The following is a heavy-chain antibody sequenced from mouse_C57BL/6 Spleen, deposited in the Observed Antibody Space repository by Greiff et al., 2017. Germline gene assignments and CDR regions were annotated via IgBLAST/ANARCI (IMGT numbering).Heavy chain of an antibody. D-gene: IGHD2-1*01. CDR1: GYTFTSYW. J-gene: IGHJ1*03. CDR3: ARGIYPLDV. Sequence: VQLQQPGAELVKPGASVKLSCKASGYTFTSYWMQWVKQRPGQGLEWIGEIDPSDSYTNSNQKFKGKATLTVDTSSSTAYMQLSSLTSEDSAVYYCARGIYPLDVWGTGTTVTVSS. V-gene: IGHV1-50*01. CDR2: IDPSDSYT.